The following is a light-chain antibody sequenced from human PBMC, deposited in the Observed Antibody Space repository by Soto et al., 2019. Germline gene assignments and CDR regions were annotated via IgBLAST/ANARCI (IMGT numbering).Light chain of an antibody. V-gene: IGKV4-1*01. CDR1: QSVLYSSNNKDC. CDR2: WAS. Sequence: DIVMTQSPDSLAVSLGERATINCKSSQSVLYSSNNKDCLAWYQQKSGQPPKLLIYWASNRESGVPDRFTGSGSGTDITLTISSLQAEDVAVYYCQQYYSTPLTFGGGTKVEIK. J-gene: IGKJ4*01. CDR3: QQYYSTPLT.